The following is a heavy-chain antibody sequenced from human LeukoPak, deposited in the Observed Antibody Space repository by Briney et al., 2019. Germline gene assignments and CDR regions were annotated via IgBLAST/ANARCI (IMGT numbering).Heavy chain of an antibody. CDR3: ARAYCGGDCYWGH. J-gene: IGHJ4*02. CDR2: IYTSGST. CDR1: GASISSGRYY. V-gene: IGHV4-61*02. Sequence: SSQTLSLTCTVSGASISSGRYYWSWIRQPAGKGLEWIGRIYTSGSTNYNPSLKSRVTISVDKSKNQFSLKLNSVTAADTAVYYCARAYCGGDCYWGHWGQGTLVTVSS. D-gene: IGHD2-21*02.